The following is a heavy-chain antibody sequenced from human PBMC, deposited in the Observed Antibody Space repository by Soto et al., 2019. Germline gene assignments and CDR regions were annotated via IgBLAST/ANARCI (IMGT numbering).Heavy chain of an antibody. CDR3: ARGNSSSSRTFDY. J-gene: IGHJ4*02. D-gene: IGHD6-6*01. Sequence: SETLSLTCTVSGGSISSGGYYWSWIRQHPGKGLEWIGYIYYSGSTYYNPSLKSRVTISVDTSKNQFSLKLSSVTAADTAVYYCARGNSSSSRTFDYWGQGTLVTVSS. CDR2: IYYSGST. CDR1: GGSISSGGYY. V-gene: IGHV4-31*03.